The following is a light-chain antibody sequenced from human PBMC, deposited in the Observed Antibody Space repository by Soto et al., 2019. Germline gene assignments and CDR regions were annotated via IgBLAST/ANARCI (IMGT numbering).Light chain of an antibody. CDR3: QQDGSSSYT. Sequence: EIVLTQSPGTLSLSPGEGATLSCRASQSVASSYLAWYQQKPGQAPRLIIYGASNRATGTPDRFTGGGSGTAFTLTISRLEPEDFAVYYCQQDGSSSYTFGQGTKLDIK. CDR1: QSVASSY. CDR2: GAS. J-gene: IGKJ2*01. V-gene: IGKV3-20*01.